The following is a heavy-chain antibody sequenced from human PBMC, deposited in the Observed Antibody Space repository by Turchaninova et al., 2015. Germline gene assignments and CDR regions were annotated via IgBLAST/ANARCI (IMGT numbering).Heavy chain of an antibody. CDR3: ARTNAFDN. J-gene: IGHJ3*02. CDR1: GYSINSGHH. Sequence: QVQLQESGPGLMKPSEPLSLTCAVPGYSINSGHHRGWIRHPPGKGREWIGSIWHSGTTYYNPSLQSRVTISLDTSKNLFSLKLSSVTAADTAIYYCARTNAFDNWGQGAVVTVSS. V-gene: IGHV4-38-2*01. CDR2: IWHSGTT.